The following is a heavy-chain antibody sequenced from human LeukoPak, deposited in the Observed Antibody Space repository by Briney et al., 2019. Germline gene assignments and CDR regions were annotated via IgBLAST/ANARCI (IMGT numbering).Heavy chain of an antibody. CDR1: GFTFTSYA. J-gene: IGHJ4*02. CDR3: ARFSRFGKVGATAFDN. CDR2: INTNTGNP. V-gene: IGHV7-4-1*02. D-gene: IGHD1-26*01. Sequence: GASVKVSCKASGFTFTSYAMNWVRQAPGQGLEWMGWINTNTGNPTYAQGFTGRFVFSLDTSVSTAYLQISSLKAEDTAVYYCARFSRFGKVGATAFDNWGQGTLVTVSS.